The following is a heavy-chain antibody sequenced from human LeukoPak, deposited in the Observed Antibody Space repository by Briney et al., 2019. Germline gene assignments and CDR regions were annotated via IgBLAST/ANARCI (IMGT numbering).Heavy chain of an antibody. CDR2: ISGSGGST. Sequence: GGSLRLSCAASGFTLSSYAMSWVRQAPGKGLEWVSAISGSGGSTYYADSVKGRFTISRDNSKNTLYLQMNSLRAEDTAVYYCAKDSLWFGKSFDYWGQGTLVTVSS. CDR1: GFTLSSYA. D-gene: IGHD3-10*01. J-gene: IGHJ4*02. CDR3: AKDSLWFGKSFDY. V-gene: IGHV3-23*01.